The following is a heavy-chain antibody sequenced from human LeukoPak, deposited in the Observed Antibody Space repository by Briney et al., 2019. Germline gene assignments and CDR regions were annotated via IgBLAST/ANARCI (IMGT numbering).Heavy chain of an antibody. J-gene: IGHJ5*02. CDR3: VRGGSYTFDP. CDR2: IKEDGSET. V-gene: IGHV3-7*01. CDR1: GFTLSHYW. D-gene: IGHD1-26*01. Sequence: GGPLRLSCSASGFTLSHYWMTWVRQAPGKGLEWVASIKEDGSETSYVDSVKGRFTISRDNAKNSVYLQMNSLGGEDTAVYFRVRGGSYTFDPWGQGILVTVSS.